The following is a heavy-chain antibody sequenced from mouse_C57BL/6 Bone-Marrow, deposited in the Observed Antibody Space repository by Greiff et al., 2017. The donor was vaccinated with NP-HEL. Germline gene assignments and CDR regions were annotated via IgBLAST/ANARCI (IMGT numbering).Heavy chain of an antibody. CDR1: GFTFSSYG. CDR3: ARRDYPFAY. CDR2: ISSGGSYT. J-gene: IGHJ3*01. D-gene: IGHD5-5*01. Sequence: DVKLVESGGDLVKPGGSLKLSCAASGFTFSSYGMSWVRQTPDKRLEWVATISSGGSYTYYPDSVKGRFTISRDNAKNTLYLQMSSLKSEDTTMYYCARRDYPFAYWGKGTLVTVSA. V-gene: IGHV5-6*02.